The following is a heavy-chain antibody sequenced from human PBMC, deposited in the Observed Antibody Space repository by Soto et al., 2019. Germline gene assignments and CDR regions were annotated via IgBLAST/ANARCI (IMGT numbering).Heavy chain of an antibody. D-gene: IGHD6-13*01. Sequence: SVKVSCKASGYTFTGYYMHWVRQAPGQGLEWMGWINPNSGGTNYAQKFQGRVTMTRDTPISTAYMELSRLRSDDTAVYYCARSQPGSSSWYYYGMDVWGQGTTVTVSS. J-gene: IGHJ6*02. CDR2: INPNSGGT. CDR1: GYTFTGYY. CDR3: ARSQPGSSSWYYYGMDV. V-gene: IGHV1-2*02.